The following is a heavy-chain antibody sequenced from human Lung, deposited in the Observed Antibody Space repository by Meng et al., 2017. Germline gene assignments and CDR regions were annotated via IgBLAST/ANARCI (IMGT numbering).Heavy chain of an antibody. D-gene: IGHD4-11*01. CDR1: GGSFSDYY. J-gene: IGHJ4*02. CDR3: ARGPTTMAHDFDY. V-gene: IGHV4-34*01. CDR2: INHSGST. Sequence: QLHLQQVGEGLLKPSESLSLTCVVSGGSFSDYYWSWIRQPPGKGLEWIGEINHSGSTNYNPSLESRATISVDTSQNNLSLKLSSVTAADSAVYYCARGPTTMAHDFDYWGQGTLVTVSS.